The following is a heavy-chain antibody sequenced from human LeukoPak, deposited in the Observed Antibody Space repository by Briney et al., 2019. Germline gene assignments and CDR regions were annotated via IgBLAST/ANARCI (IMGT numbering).Heavy chain of an antibody. CDR2: IYYSGST. D-gene: IGHD1-26*01. Sequence: SETLSLTCTLSGGSISSHYWSWIRQPPGKGLEWIGYIYYSGSTNYNPSLKSRVTISVDTSKNQFSLKLSYVTAADTAVYYCARPAFSGELLLPGAFDIWGQGTMVTVSS. J-gene: IGHJ3*02. CDR3: ARPAFSGELLLPGAFDI. V-gene: IGHV4-59*08. CDR1: GGSISSHY.